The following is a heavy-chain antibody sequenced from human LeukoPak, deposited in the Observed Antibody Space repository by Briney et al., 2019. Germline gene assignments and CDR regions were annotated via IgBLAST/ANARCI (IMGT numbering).Heavy chain of an antibody. V-gene: IGHV1-69*01. J-gene: IGHJ4*02. CDR1: GGTFSSYA. CDR2: IIPIFGTA. CDR3: ARLGIAAAGTFSQYFDY. D-gene: IGHD6-13*01. Sequence: ASVKVSCKASGGTFSSYAISWVRQAPGQGLEWMGGIIPIFGTANCAQKFQGRVTITADESTSTAYMELSSLRSEDTAVYYCARLGIAAAGTFSQYFDYWGQGTLVTVSS.